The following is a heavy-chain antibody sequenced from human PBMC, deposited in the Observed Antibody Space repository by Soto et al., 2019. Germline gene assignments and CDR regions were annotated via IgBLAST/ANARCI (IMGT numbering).Heavy chain of an antibody. CDR2: LSGSGGST. CDR1: VFTFTNYA. J-gene: IGHJ4*02. V-gene: IGHV3-23*01. Sequence: SLRLSCAASVFTFTNYAMSWVRQAPGKGLEWVSTLSGSGGSTYYADSVKGRFTVSRDTSKNTLYLQMNSLRAEDTAVYYCAKDWGVGCNRFDYWCQGNLVTV. D-gene: IGHD3-16*01. CDR3: AKDWGVGCNRFDY.